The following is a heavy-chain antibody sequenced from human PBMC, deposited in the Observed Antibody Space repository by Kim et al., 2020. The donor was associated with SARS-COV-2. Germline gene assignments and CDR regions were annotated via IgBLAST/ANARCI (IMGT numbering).Heavy chain of an antibody. Sequence: GGSLRLSCAASGFTFSSYWMSWVRQAPGKGLEWVANIKQDGSEKYYVDSVKGRFTISRDNAKNSLYLQMNSLRAEDTAVYYCARQNPITIFGVVISGWFDPWGQGTLVTVSS. CDR3: ARQNPITIFGVVISGWFDP. J-gene: IGHJ5*02. V-gene: IGHV3-7*01. D-gene: IGHD3-3*01. CDR1: GFTFSSYW. CDR2: IKQDGSEK.